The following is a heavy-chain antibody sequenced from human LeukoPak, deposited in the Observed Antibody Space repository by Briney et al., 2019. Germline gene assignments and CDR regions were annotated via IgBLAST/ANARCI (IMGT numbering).Heavy chain of an antibody. CDR1: GYTLTELS. CDR3: ASRFDWLLLFDY. CDR2: FDPEDGET. D-gene: IGHD3-9*01. J-gene: IGHJ4*02. Sequence: ASVKVSCKVSGYTLTELSMHWVRQAPGKGLEWMGGFDPEDGETIYAQKFQGRVTMTEDTSTDTAYMELSSLRSEDTAVYYCASRFDWLLLFDYWGQGTLVTVSS. V-gene: IGHV1-24*01.